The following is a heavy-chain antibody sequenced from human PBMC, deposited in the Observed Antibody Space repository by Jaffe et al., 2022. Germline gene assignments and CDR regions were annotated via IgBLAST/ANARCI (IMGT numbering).Heavy chain of an antibody. D-gene: IGHD6-13*01. J-gene: IGHJ4*02. V-gene: IGHV1-46*01. CDR2: INPSGGST. CDR1: GYTFTSYY. CDR3: ARDRYSSSWHAHWVFY. Sequence: QVQLVQSGAEVKKPGASVKVSCKASGYTFTSYYMHWVRQAPGQGLEWMGIINPSGGSTSYAQKFQGRVTMTRDTSTSTVYMELSSLRSEDTAVYYCARDRYSSSWHAHWVFYWGQGTLVTVSS.